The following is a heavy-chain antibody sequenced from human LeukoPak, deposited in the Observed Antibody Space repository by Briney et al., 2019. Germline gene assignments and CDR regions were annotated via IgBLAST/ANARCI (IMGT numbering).Heavy chain of an antibody. CDR2: IYPGGST. Sequence: SQTLSLTCTVSGGSISSGSHYWSWIRQPAGKGLDWVGHIYPGGSTNYNPSLKSRVTISIDTSKNQFSLKLSSVTAADSAVYYCAREGQQLVPPFDYWGQGTLVTVSS. V-gene: IGHV4-61*09. D-gene: IGHD6-6*01. CDR1: GGSISSGSHY. J-gene: IGHJ4*02. CDR3: AREGQQLVPPFDY.